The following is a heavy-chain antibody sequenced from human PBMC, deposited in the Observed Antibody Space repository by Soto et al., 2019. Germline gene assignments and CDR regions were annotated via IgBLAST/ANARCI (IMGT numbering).Heavy chain of an antibody. V-gene: IGHV4-30-4*01. CDR2: MYRSGPT. Sequence: ASETLSLTCTVSGGPITSGDNYWGWVRQSPERGLEGIGYMYRSGPTNYTPSLKSRVTISLDTSKNQFFLKLTSVTAADTALYYCARVPYGPGKYNWFDTWGPGTLVTVSS. CDR1: GGPITSGDNY. D-gene: IGHD3-10*01. CDR3: ARVPYGPGKYNWFDT. J-gene: IGHJ5*02.